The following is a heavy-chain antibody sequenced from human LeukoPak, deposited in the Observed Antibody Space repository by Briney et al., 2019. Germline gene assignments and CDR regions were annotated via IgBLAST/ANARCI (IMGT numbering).Heavy chain of an antibody. J-gene: IGHJ4*02. V-gene: IGHV3-23*01. CDR2: ISGSGGST. Sequence: GGSLRLSCPASGFTFSSYAMSWVRQAPGKGLEWVSAISGSGGSTYCADSVKGRFTISRDNSKNTLYLQMNSLRAEDTAVYYCAKRVPAAGVTFDYWGQGTLVTVSS. CDR3: AKRVPAAGVTFDY. CDR1: GFTFSSYA. D-gene: IGHD2-2*01.